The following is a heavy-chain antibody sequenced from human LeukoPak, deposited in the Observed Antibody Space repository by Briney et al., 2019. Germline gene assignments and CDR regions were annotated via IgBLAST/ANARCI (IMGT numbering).Heavy chain of an antibody. V-gene: IGHV3-74*01. Sequence: GGSLRLSCAASGFTFSSYWMQWVRQAPGKGLLWVSRINSDGSSTNYADSVKGRFTISRDNAKSTLYVQMNSLRAEDTAVYYCARGRYSSRSGGYYFDIWGQGTLVTVSS. D-gene: IGHD2-2*01. J-gene: IGHJ4*02. CDR2: INSDGSST. CDR3: ARGRYSSRSGGYYFDI. CDR1: GFTFSSYW.